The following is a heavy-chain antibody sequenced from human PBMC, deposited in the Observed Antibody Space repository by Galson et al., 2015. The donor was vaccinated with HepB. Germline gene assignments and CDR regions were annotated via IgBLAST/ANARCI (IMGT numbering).Heavy chain of an antibody. J-gene: IGHJ4*02. D-gene: IGHD2-21*02. CDR3: AKEPPYCGGDCYSVSDV. V-gene: IGHV3-23*01. CDR1: GFTFSTYA. Sequence: SLRLSCAASGFTFSTYAITWVRQAPGKGLEWVSVISGSGATTFYADSVKGRFIIYRDNSKNTVYLQMNSLRADDTAIYYCAKEPPYCGGDCYSVSDVWGRGTLVTVSS. CDR2: ISGSGATT.